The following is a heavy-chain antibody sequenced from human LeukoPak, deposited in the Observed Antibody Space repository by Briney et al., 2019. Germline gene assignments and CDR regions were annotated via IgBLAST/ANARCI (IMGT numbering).Heavy chain of an antibody. J-gene: IGHJ5*02. CDR3: ARALGTGSGSQMLLLTWFDP. D-gene: IGHD3-10*01. CDR1: GYTFTSYY. Sequence: GASVKVSCKASGYTFTSYYMHWVRQAPGQGLEWMGIINPSGGSTSYAQKFQGRVTMTRDTSTSTVYMELSSLRSEDTAVYYCARALGTGSGSQMLLLTWFDPWGQGTLVTVSS. V-gene: IGHV1-46*01. CDR2: INPSGGST.